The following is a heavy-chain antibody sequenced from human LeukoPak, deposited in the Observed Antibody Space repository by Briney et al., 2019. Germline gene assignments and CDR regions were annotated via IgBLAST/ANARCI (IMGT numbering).Heavy chain of an antibody. Sequence: SETLSLTCAVSGGSFSGYYWSWIRQPPGKGLEWIGEINHSGSTNYNPSLKSRVTISVDTSKNQFSLKLSSVTAADTAVYYCARGLYDSSGFSEGIFDYWGQGTLVTVSS. CDR2: INHSGST. J-gene: IGHJ4*02. CDR1: GGSFSGYY. V-gene: IGHV4-34*01. CDR3: ARGLYDSSGFSEGIFDY. D-gene: IGHD3-22*01.